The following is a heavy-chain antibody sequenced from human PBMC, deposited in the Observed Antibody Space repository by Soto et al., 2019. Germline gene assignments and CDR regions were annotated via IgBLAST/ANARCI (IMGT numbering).Heavy chain of an antibody. CDR3: ARGGSYWRDYYYYGMDV. D-gene: IGHD1-26*01. V-gene: IGHV4-34*01. J-gene: IGHJ6*02. Sequence: PSETLSLTCAVYGGSFSGYYWSWIRQPPGKGLEWIGEINHSGSTNYNPSLKSRVTISVDTSKNQFSLKLSSVTAADTAVYYCARGGSYWRDYYYYGMDVWGQGTTVTVSS. CDR2: INHSGST. CDR1: GGSFSGYY.